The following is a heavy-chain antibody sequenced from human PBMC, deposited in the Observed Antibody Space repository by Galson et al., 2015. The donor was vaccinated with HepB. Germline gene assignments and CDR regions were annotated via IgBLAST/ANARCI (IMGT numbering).Heavy chain of an antibody. V-gene: IGHV3-48*01. CDR1: GFTFSSYS. J-gene: IGHJ6*02. CDR3: ARDPETHHTAMVTTYYGMDV. Sequence: SLRLSCAASGFTFSSYSMNWVRQAPGKGLEWVSYISSSSSTIYYADSVKGRFTISRDNAKNSLYLQMNSLRAEDTAVCYCARDPETHHTAMVTTYYGMDVWGQGTTVTVSS. CDR2: ISSSSSTI. D-gene: IGHD5-18*01.